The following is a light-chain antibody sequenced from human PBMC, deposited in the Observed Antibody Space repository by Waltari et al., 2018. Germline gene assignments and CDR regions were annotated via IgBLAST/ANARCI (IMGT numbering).Light chain of an antibody. CDR3: MQARQTPWT. CDR2: MVS. V-gene: IGKV2-28*01. J-gene: IGKJ1*01. CDR1: QRLLHSNGYTF. Sequence: EIVMTQSPLSLPVTPGDPASVSCRSSQRLLHSNGYTFLDWYVQKPGQSPQLLIYMVSNRASGVPDRFSGSGSGTDFTLEISRVEAEDVGVYYCMQARQTPWTFGQGTKVEIK.